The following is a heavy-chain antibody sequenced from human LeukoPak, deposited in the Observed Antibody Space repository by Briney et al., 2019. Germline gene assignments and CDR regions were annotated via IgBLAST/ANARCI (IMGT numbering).Heavy chain of an antibody. Sequence: PGGSLRLSCAASGFSFSSYAMSWVRQAPGKGLEWVSAISGSGGSTYYADSVKGRFTISRDNSKNTLYLQMNSLRAEDTAVYYCAKDRVPAAIRRDAFDIWGQGTMVTVSS. CDR3: AKDRVPAAIRRDAFDI. CDR2: ISGSGGST. V-gene: IGHV3-23*01. J-gene: IGHJ3*02. CDR1: GFSFSSYA. D-gene: IGHD2-2*01.